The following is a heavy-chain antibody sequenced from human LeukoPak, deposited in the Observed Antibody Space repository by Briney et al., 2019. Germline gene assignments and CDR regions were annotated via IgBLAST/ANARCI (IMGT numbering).Heavy chain of an antibody. Sequence: PSETLSLTCTVSGGSISSYYWSWIRQPPGKGLEWIGYIYYSGSTNYNPSLKSRVTISVDTSKNQFSLKLSSVTAADTAVYYCARDQRYYYDSGGYPVRYFDYWGQGTLVTVSS. CDR1: GGSISSYY. CDR3: ARDQRYYYDSGGYPVRYFDY. CDR2: IYYSGST. J-gene: IGHJ4*02. D-gene: IGHD3-22*01. V-gene: IGHV4-59*01.